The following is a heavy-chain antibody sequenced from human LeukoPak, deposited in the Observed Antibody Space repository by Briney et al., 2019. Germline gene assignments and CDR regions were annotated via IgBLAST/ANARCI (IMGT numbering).Heavy chain of an antibody. CDR2: ISSSSSYI. J-gene: IGHJ4*02. D-gene: IGHD2-15*01. CDR1: GFTFSSYS. Sequence: GGSLRLSCAASGFTFSSYSMNWVRQAPGKGLEWVSSISSSSSYIYYADSVKGRFTISRDNAKNSLYLQMNSLRAEDTAVYYCARDKTKYCSGGSCYSPFDYWGQGTLVTVSS. V-gene: IGHV3-21*01. CDR3: ARDKTKYCSGGSCYSPFDY.